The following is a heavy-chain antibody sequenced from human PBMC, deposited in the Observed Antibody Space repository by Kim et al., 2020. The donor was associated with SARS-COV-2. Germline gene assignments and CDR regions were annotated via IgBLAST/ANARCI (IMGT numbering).Heavy chain of an antibody. Sequence: PSRKSRVTISGDTAKTQFALKLSSVTAADTAVYYCARDSHSSGWYSWFDPWGQGTLVTVSS. CDR3: ARDSHSSGWYSWFDP. J-gene: IGHJ5*02. V-gene: IGHV4-39*06. D-gene: IGHD6-19*01.